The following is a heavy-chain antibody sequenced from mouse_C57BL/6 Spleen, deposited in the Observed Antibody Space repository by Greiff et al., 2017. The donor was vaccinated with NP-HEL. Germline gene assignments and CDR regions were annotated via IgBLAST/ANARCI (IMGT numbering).Heavy chain of an antibody. D-gene: IGHD1-1*01. CDR1: GYTFTDYY. J-gene: IGHJ3*01. CDR3: ARGHSSYGFAY. Sequence: VQLQQSGAELVRPGASVKLSCKASGYTFTDYYINWVKQRPGQGLEWIARIYPGSGNTYYNEKFKGKATLTAEKSSSTAYMQLSSLTSEDSAVYFCARGHSSYGFAYWGQGTLVTVSA. CDR2: IYPGSGNT. V-gene: IGHV1-76*01.